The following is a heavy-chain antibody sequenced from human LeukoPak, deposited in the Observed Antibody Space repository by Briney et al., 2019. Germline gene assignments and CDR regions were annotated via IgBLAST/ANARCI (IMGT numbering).Heavy chain of an antibody. CDR2: IYYSGST. J-gene: IGHJ4*02. CDR3: VRYGGAGDYYFDY. CDR1: GGSISSYY. Sequence: SETLSLTCTVSGGSISSYYWSWIRQPPGKGLEWIGYIYYSGSTNYNPSLKSRVTISVDTSKNQFSLKLSSVTAADTAVYYCVRYGGAGDYYFDYWGQGTLVTVSS. V-gene: IGHV4-59*01. D-gene: IGHD3-10*01.